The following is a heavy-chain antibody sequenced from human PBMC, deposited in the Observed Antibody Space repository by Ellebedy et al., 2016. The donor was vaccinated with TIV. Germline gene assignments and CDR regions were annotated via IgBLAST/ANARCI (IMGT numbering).Heavy chain of an antibody. CDR1: GFTFSSDW. CDR3: ARGDDNSGDY. J-gene: IGHJ4*02. V-gene: IGHV3-7*04. D-gene: IGHD1-1*01. CDR2: IKQDETEK. Sequence: GGSLRLSCAASGFTFSSDWRTWARQAPGKGLEGGANIKQDETEKYFADSVKGRFTISRDNALNSLYLQMNNVRVEDTAVYFCARGDDNSGDYWGQGTLVTVSS.